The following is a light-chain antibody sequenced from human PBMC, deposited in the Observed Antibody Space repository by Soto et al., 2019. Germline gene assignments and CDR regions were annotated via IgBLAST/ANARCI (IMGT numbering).Light chain of an antibody. Sequence: DIVMTQSPATLSVSPGERATLSCRASQSISSKLAWYQQKPGQPPRLLIYGVSTRATGVPARFSGSGSGTDFTLTIDSLQSEDSAVYYCQQFNNWLYTFGQVTKLEIK. CDR3: QQFNNWLYT. V-gene: IGKV3-15*01. CDR2: GVS. J-gene: IGKJ2*01. CDR1: QSISSK.